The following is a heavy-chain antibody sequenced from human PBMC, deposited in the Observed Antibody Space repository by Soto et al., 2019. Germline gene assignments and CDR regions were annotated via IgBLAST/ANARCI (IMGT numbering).Heavy chain of an antibody. J-gene: IGHJ5*02. CDR3: AGRYNYDSSGLDP. V-gene: IGHV3-11*01. CDR2: ISPSGSSI. CDR1: GLIFSVYY. D-gene: IGHD3-22*01. Sequence: PGGCLRLSCAASGLIFSVYYMSWVRQAPGKGLEWVSYISPSGSSIYYADSVKGRFTISRDNAENSLFLQMNSLRAEDTAIYYCAGRYNYDSSGLDPWGQGTLVTVSS.